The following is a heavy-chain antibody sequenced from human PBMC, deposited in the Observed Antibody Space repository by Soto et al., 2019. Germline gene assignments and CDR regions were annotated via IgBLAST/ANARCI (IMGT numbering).Heavy chain of an antibody. J-gene: IGHJ4*02. D-gene: IGHD6-19*01. V-gene: IGHV1-2*02. CDR1: GYTFTDYY. CDR3: ARGGPGYSSGWYYFDY. Sequence: ASVKVSCKASGYTFTDYYMYWVRQAPGQGLEWMAWINPNSGGTNYTQKFQGRVTLTRDTSISTAYMELSRLRSDDTAVYYCARGGPGYSSGWYYFDYWGQGXLVTVSS. CDR2: INPNSGGT.